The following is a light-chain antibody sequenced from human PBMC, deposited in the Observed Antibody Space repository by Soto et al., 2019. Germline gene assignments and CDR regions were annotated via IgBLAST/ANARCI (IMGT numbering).Light chain of an antibody. V-gene: IGLV7-43*01. CDR2: STD. CDR3: LLYYGGAVV. J-gene: IGLJ2*01. CDR1: TGTVTSGHY. Sequence: QAVVTQEPSLTVSPGGTVTLTCASSTGTVTSGHYPNWLQQKPGQAPRALIYSTDTRHSWTPARFSGSLLGGKAALTLSGVQPEDEAYYYCLLYYGGAVVFGGGTKLTVL.